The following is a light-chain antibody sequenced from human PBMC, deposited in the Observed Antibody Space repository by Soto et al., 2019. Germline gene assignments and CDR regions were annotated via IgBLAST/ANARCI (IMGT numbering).Light chain of an antibody. CDR1: ESVSTY. CDR3: QQRSKWPIT. V-gene: IGKV3-11*01. Sequence: EIVLTQSPATLSLSPGERATLSCRATESVSTYLAWYQQKPGRAPRLLIYDASKRATGIPARFSGSGSGTGFTLAISSLEPEDFAVYYCQQRSKWPITFGQGTLLET. J-gene: IGKJ5*01. CDR2: DAS.